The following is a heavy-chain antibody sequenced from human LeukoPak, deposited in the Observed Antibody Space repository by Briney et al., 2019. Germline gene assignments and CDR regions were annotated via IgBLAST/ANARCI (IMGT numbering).Heavy chain of an antibody. CDR2: ISGSGGST. Sequence: GGSLRLSCAASGFTFSSYGMSWVRQAPGKGLEWVSAISGSGGSTYYADSVKGRFTISRDNSKNTLYLQMNSLRAEDTAVYYCAGRSGSGSYFDWYYYMDVWGKGTTGTISS. J-gene: IGHJ6*03. CDR3: AGRSGSGSYFDWYYYMDV. CDR1: GFTFSSYG. V-gene: IGHV3-23*01. D-gene: IGHD3-10*01.